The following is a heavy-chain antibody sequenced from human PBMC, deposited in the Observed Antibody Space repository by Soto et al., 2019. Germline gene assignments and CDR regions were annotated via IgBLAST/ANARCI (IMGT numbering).Heavy chain of an antibody. CDR1: GFTFSSYA. D-gene: IGHD4-17*01. J-gene: IGHJ4*02. V-gene: IGHV3-30-3*01. Sequence: GGSLRLSCAASGFTFSSYAMHWVRQAPGKGLEWVAVISYDGSNKYYADSVKGRFTISRDNSKNTLYLQMNSLRAEDTAVYYCARDRGGDPEYYFDYWGQGTLVTVSS. CDR2: ISYDGSNK. CDR3: ARDRGGDPEYYFDY.